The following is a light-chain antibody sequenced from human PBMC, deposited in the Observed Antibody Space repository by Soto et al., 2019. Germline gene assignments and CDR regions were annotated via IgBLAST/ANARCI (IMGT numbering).Light chain of an antibody. V-gene: IGKV3-11*01. CDR1: QSVSSF. Sequence: TQSPDTLSLSPGERATLSCRASQSVSSFLAWYQQKPGQAPRLLIYDASNRATGIPARFSGSGSGTDFTLTISSLEPEDFAVYYCHHRSNWPETFGPGTKVDIK. J-gene: IGKJ3*01. CDR3: HHRSNWPET. CDR2: DAS.